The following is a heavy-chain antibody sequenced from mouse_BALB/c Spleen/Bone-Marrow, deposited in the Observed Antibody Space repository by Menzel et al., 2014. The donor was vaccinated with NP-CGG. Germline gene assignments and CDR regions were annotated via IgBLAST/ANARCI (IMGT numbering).Heavy chain of an antibody. CDR2: ISTYSGNT. CDR3: ARGSMITTDWFAY. D-gene: IGHD2-4*01. J-gene: IGHJ3*01. V-gene: IGHV1-67*01. CDR1: GYTFTDYA. Sequence: QVQLQQSGPELVRPGVSVKISCKGSGYTFTDYAMHWVKQSHAKSLEWIGVISTYSGNTNYNQKFEGKATMTVDKSSSTAYMELARLTSEDSAIYYCARGSMITTDWFAYWGQGTLVTVSA.